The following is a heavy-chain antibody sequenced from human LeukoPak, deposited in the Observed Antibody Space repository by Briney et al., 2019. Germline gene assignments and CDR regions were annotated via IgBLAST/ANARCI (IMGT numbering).Heavy chain of an antibody. CDR3: ARDRPQWDLLPADY. CDR2: IKQDGSEK. D-gene: IGHD1-26*01. V-gene: IGHV3-7*01. Sequence: PGGSLRLSCAASGFTFNSYWMSWVRQAPGKGLEWAANIKQDGSEKYHVDSVKGRFFISRDTAKNSLYLQMNSLRAEDTAVYYCARDRPQWDLLPADYWGQGTLVTVSS. CDR1: GFTFNSYW. J-gene: IGHJ4*02.